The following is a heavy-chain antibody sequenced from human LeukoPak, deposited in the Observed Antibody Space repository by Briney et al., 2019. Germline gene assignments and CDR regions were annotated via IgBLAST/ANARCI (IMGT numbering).Heavy chain of an antibody. CDR2: VTWSSRSK. D-gene: IGHD4-17*01. CDR3: AVTRPIYGDYRFDY. CDR1: GFTLEDYG. J-gene: IGHJ4*02. Sequence: GGSLRLSCEASGFTLEDYGIHWVRQVPGKGLEWVSGVTWSSRSKKYADSVRGRFSISRDDANNSLFLQMNNLRPEDTAVYYCAVTRPIYGDYRFDYWGQGTLVTVSS. V-gene: IGHV3-9*01.